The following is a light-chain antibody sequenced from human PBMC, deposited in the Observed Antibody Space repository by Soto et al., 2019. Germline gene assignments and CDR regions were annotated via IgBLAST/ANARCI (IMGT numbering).Light chain of an antibody. V-gene: IGLV2-14*01. CDR3: SSYTSSNTPYV. Sequence: LAQPASVSGSPGQSITISCTGSSSDVGAYNFVSWYQHHPGKAPKLILYEVTTRPSGVSSRFSGSKSGNTASLTISGLQADDEANYYCSSYTSSNTPYVLGTGTKVTVL. J-gene: IGLJ1*01. CDR1: SSDVGAYNF. CDR2: EVT.